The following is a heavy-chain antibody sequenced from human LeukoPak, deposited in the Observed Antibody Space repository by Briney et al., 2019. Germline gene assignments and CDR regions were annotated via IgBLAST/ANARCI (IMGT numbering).Heavy chain of an antibody. CDR2: ISRDSANI. CDR3: ARDFCTGCNYYFYGMDV. D-gene: IGHD2-2*01. J-gene: IGHJ6*02. Sequence: GGSLRLSCATSGFTFDDYVMHWVRQAPGRGLEWVSGISRDSANIGYADSVKGRFTISRDNAKNSLYLQMNSLTTEDTALYYCARDFCTGCNYYFYGMDVWGRGTTVTVSS. CDR1: GFTFDDYV. V-gene: IGHV3-9*01.